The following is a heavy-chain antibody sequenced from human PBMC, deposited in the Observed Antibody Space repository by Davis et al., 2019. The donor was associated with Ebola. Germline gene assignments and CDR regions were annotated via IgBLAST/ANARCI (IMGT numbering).Heavy chain of an antibody. CDR3: ARSSYQPDY. D-gene: IGHD2-2*01. J-gene: IGHJ4*02. Sequence: PGGSLRLSCAASGFTFSSYWMHWVRQAPGKGLVWVSRINPDGSFTDYADSVKGRSSISRDSTSNTLYLQMNGLRAEDTAVYYCARSSYQPDYWGQGTLVTVSS. CDR1: GFTFSSYW. CDR2: INPDGSFT. V-gene: IGHV3-74*01.